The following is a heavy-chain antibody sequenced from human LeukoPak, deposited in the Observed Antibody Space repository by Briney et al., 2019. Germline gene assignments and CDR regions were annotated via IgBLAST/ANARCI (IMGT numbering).Heavy chain of an antibody. J-gene: IGHJ2*01. CDR1: GFTSSSHS. CDR2: ISATTSYI. Sequence: GGSLRLSCAASGFTSSSHSMNLVRQAPGRGLEWVSSISATTSYIYYADSVKGRFTISRDNAKNSLSLQMNSLRAEDTAVYYCASGYWYFDLWGRGTLVTVSS. V-gene: IGHV3-21*01. CDR3: ASGYWYFDL.